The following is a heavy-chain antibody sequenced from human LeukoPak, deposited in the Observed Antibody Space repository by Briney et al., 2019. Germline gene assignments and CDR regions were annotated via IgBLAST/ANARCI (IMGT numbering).Heavy chain of an antibody. CDR1: GFTFSNYA. V-gene: IGHV3-23*03. J-gene: IGHJ4*02. CDR2: IYSGGST. CDR3: AKPHFDD. Sequence: GGSLRLSCAASGFTFSNYAMHWVRQAPGKGLEWVSVIYSGGSTYYADSVKGRFTISRDNSKNTLYLQMNSLRAEDTAVYYCAKPHFDDWGQGTLVTVSS.